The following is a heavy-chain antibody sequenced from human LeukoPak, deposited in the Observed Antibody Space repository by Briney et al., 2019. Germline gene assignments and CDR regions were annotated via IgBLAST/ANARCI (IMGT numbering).Heavy chain of an antibody. J-gene: IGHJ4*02. Sequence: SETLSLTCTVSGDSISSSSSYWGWIRQPPGEGLEWIGSIYYSGSTYYNTSLKSRVTISVDTSKNQFSLRLNSVTAADTAVYYCARDRSPGNFDYWGQGTLVTVSS. CDR1: GDSISSSSSY. CDR2: IYYSGST. D-gene: IGHD3-10*01. V-gene: IGHV4-39*02. CDR3: ARDRSPGNFDY.